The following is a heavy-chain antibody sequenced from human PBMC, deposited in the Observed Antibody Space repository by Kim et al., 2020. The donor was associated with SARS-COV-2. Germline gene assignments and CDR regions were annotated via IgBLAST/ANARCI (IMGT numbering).Heavy chain of an antibody. CDR3: ARGRNFDS. J-gene: IGHJ4*02. CDR1: GYTFITYF. Sequence: ASVKVSCKGSGYTFITYFITWVRQAPGQGLEWMGWISAYNGNTNYAQKSQGRVTLTTDTSTSTAYMELRSLRSDDTAVYYCARGRNFDSWGQGTLVTVS. CDR2: ISAYNGNT. V-gene: IGHV1-18*01.